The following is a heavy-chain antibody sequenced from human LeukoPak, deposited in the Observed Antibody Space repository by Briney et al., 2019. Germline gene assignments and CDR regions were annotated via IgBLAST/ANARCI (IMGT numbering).Heavy chain of an antibody. CDR1: GGSISSNY. CDR3: ARQAGGNSGPFDY. Sequence: SETLSLTCTVSGGSISSNYCTWIRQPPGEELEWIGYIYNSGSTNYNPSLKSRVTISVDTSKNQFSLKLSTVTAADTAIYYCARQAGGNSGPFDYWGQGTLVTVSS. J-gene: IGHJ4*02. V-gene: IGHV4-59*08. CDR2: IYNSGST. D-gene: IGHD4-23*01.